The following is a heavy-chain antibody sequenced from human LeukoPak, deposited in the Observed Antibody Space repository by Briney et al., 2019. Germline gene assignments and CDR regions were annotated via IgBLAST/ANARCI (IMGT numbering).Heavy chain of an antibody. CDR3: ARGGPFPSSSSSREYYLDY. CDR2: RSIYNGNT. CDR1: GYDFINYG. Sequence: GATVKVPCKASGYDFINYGIIWVRQAPGQGLEWVGWRSIYNGNTHYKLQARDTMTTDTSTSTAYMEVRSLRSDDTAVYYCARGGPFPSSSSSREYYLDYWGQGTLVTVSS. J-gene: IGHJ4*02. D-gene: IGHD6-6*01. V-gene: IGHV1-18*01.